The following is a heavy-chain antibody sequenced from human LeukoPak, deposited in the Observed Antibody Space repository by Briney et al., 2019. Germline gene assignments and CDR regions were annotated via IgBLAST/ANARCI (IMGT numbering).Heavy chain of an antibody. CDR1: GFTFSSYG. CDR2: ISGSGGST. Sequence: GGSLRLSCAASGFTFSSYGMSWVRQTPGKGLEWVSGISGSGGSTYYADSVKGRFTISRDNSKNTLYLQMNSLRAEDTAVYYCAKGGSDSIGWYCYYMDVWGKGTTVTVSS. V-gene: IGHV3-23*01. D-gene: IGHD2-15*01. J-gene: IGHJ6*03. CDR3: AKGGSDSIGWYCYYMDV.